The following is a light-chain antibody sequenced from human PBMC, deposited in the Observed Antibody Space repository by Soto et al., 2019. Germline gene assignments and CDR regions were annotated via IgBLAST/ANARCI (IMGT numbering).Light chain of an antibody. CDR2: DND. Sequence: QSVLTQPPSVSAAPGQKVTICCSGSSSNIGNNYVFWYQQLPGTAPKLLIYDNDKRPSGIPDRFSGSKSGTSATLGITGLQTGDEADYYCATWDRSLSVGVFGGGTKVTVL. V-gene: IGLV1-51*01. J-gene: IGLJ2*01. CDR1: SSNIGNNY. CDR3: ATWDRSLSVGV.